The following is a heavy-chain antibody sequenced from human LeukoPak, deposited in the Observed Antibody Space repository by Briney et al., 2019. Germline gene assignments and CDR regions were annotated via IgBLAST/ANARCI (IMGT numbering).Heavy chain of an antibody. Sequence: NRGESLKISCKGSGYSFTNYWIGWVRQMPGKGLEWMGIFYPGDSDTSYSPSFQCQVTFSADKSISTTYLQWSSMKASDTAMYYCARLPGYCTGGSCYFDYWGQGTLVTVSS. D-gene: IGHD2-15*01. CDR1: GYSFTNYW. J-gene: IGHJ4*02. CDR2: FYPGDSDT. CDR3: ARLPGYCTGGSCYFDY. V-gene: IGHV5-51*01.